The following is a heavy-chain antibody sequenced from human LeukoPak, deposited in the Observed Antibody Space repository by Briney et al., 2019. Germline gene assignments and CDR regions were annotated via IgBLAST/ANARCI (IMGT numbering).Heavy chain of an antibody. CDR2: INHSGRT. V-gene: IGHV4-34*01. CDR3: AREGYSYGTHWYFDL. Sequence: SETLSLTCAVYGGSFSGYYWSWIRQPPGKGLEWIGEINHSGRTDYNPSLKSRVTISVDTSKNQFSLKLSSVTAADTAVYYCAREGYSYGTHWYFDLWGRGTLVTVSS. J-gene: IGHJ2*01. CDR1: GGSFSGYY. D-gene: IGHD5-18*01.